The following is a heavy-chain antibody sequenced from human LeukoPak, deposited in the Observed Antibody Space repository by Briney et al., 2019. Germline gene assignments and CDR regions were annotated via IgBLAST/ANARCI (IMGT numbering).Heavy chain of an antibody. Sequence: SETLSLTCAVYGGSFSSYYWSWIRQPPGKGLEWIGEINHSGSTNYNPSLKSRVTISVDTSKNQFSLKLSSVTAADTAVYYCARVLLWFGESWGWFDPWGQGTLVTVSS. CDR3: ARVLLWFGESWGWFDP. CDR2: INHSGST. J-gene: IGHJ5*02. CDR1: GGSFSSYY. V-gene: IGHV4-34*01. D-gene: IGHD3-10*01.